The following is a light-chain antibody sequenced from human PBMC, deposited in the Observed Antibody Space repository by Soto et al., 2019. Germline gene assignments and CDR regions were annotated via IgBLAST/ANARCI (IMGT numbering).Light chain of an antibody. CDR2: GAS. CDR3: QQYGSSPYT. CDR1: QRVSSSY. V-gene: IGKV3-20*01. J-gene: IGKJ2*01. Sequence: EIVLTQSPGTLSLSPGERATLSCRASQRVSSSYLAWYQQKPGQAPRLLIYGASSRATGIPDRFSGSESGTDFTRTISRLEPEDFAVYYRQQYGSSPYTFGQGTKLEIK.